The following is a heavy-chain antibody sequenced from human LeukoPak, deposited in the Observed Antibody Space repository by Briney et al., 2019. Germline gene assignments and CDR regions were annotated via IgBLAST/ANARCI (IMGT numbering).Heavy chain of an antibody. CDR3: AEAGGTYPLYGHY. CDR1: GFTFISYA. J-gene: IGHJ4*02. Sequence: GGSLRLSCAASGFTFISYAVSWVRQAPGKGLEWVSAISGSGGSTYYADSVKGRFTISIDNSKNTLYLQMSSLRAEDTAVYYCAEAGGTYPLYGHYWGQGTLATVSS. CDR2: ISGSGGST. D-gene: IGHD4-17*01. V-gene: IGHV3-23*01.